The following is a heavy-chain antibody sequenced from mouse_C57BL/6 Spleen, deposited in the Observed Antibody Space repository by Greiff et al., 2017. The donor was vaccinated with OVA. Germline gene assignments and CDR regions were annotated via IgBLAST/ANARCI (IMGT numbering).Heavy chain of an antibody. CDR1: GYAFTNYL. CDR2: INPGSGGT. CDR3: ARRDYGNQFYAMDY. Sequence: QVQLKQSGAELVRPGTSVKVSCKASGYAFTNYLIEWVKQRPGQGLEWIGVINPGSGGTNYNEKFKGKATLTADKSSSTAYMQLSSLTSEDSAVYFCARRDYGNQFYAMDYWGQGTSVTVSS. V-gene: IGHV1-54*01. J-gene: IGHJ4*01. D-gene: IGHD2-1*01.